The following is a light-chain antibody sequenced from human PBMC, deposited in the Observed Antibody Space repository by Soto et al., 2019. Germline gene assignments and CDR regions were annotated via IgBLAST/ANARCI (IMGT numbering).Light chain of an antibody. Sequence: DVVLTQSPLSLLVTLGQAASLSCRSSQSLVNSDGNTYLTWFQQRPGQSPRRLIYKVSNRDSGVPDRFSGSGSGTDFTLKISRVEAEDVGIYYCMQGTYWPTFGQGTRLEIK. J-gene: IGKJ5*01. CDR1: QSLVNSDGNTY. V-gene: IGKV2-30*01. CDR3: MQGTYWPT. CDR2: KVS.